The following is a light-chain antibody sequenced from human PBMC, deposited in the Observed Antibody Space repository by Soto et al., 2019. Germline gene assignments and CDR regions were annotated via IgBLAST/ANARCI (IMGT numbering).Light chain of an antibody. J-gene: IGLJ1*01. CDR2: EVS. CDR1: SSDVGGYNY. Sequence: LTQPPSASGSPGQSVTISCTGTSSDVGGYNYVSWYQQHPGKAPKLIIYEVSKRPSGVPDRFSGSKSGNTASLTVSGLQAEDEADYYCSSYAGSPLCVFGTRTKVTVL. CDR3: SSYAGSPLCV. V-gene: IGLV2-8*01.